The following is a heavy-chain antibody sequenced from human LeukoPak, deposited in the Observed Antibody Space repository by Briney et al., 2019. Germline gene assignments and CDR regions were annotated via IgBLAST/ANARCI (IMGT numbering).Heavy chain of an antibody. D-gene: IGHD5-12*01. CDR2: ISSSSSYI. Sequence: GRSLRLSCAASGFTFSSYSMNWVRQAPGKGLEWVSSISSSSSYIYYADSVKGRFTISRNNAKNSLYLQVNSLRAEDTAVYYCARVSSGYDQTTDFDYWGQGTLVTVSS. V-gene: IGHV3-21*01. J-gene: IGHJ4*02. CDR3: ARVSSGYDQTTDFDY. CDR1: GFTFSSYS.